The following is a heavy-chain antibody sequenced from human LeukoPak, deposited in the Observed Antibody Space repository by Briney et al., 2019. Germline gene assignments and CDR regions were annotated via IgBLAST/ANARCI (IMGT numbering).Heavy chain of an antibody. CDR2: ISGSGGST. CDR1: GFTFSSYA. D-gene: IGHD2-2*01. CDR3: AKDYCSSTSCYPSYYYYMDV. V-gene: IGHV3-23*01. Sequence: GGSLRLSCAASGFTFSSYAMSWVRQAPGKGLEWVSAISGSGGSTYYADSVKGRFTISRDNSKNTLYLQMNSLRAEDTALYYCAKDYCSSTSCYPSYYYYMDVWGKGTTVTVSS. J-gene: IGHJ6*03.